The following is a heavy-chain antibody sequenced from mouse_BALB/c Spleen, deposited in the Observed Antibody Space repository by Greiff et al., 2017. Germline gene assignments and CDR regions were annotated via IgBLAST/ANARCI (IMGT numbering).Heavy chain of an antibody. D-gene: IGHD2-14*01. J-gene: IGHJ2*01. V-gene: IGHV3-2*02. CDR1: GYSITSDYA. CDR3: ARSGYRYDGRPDY. Sequence: EVKLQESGPGLVKPSQSLSLTCTVTGYSITSDYAWNWIRQFPGNKLEWMGYISYSGSTSYNPSLKSRISITRDTSKNQFFLQLNSVTTEDTATYYCARSGYRYDGRPDYWGQGTTLTVSS. CDR2: ISYSGST.